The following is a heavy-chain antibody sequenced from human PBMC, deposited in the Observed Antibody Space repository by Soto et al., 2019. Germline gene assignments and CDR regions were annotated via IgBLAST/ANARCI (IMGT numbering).Heavy chain of an antibody. J-gene: IGHJ5*02. CDR2: INGDGSTT. V-gene: IGHV3-74*01. Sequence: EVQLVESGGGLVQPGGSLRLSCAASGFTFSNSWIHWVRQAPGKGLVWVSRINGDGSTTGYADSVKGRFAMSRDNAKNTLYLQMNSLRAEDTAVYYCARGSSGWYIDVWGQGTLVTVSS. CDR3: ARGSSGWYIDV. D-gene: IGHD6-19*01. CDR1: GFTFSNSW.